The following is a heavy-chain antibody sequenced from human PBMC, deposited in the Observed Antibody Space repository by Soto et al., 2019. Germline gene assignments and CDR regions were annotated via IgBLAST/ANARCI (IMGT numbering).Heavy chain of an antibody. J-gene: IGHJ4*02. V-gene: IGHV4-39*01. D-gene: IGHD6-6*01. CDR1: GGSISSSSYY. CDR3: ARHSSSSPWFDY. CDR2: IYYSGST. Sequence: PSETLSLTCTVSGGSISSSSYYWGWIRQPPGKGLEWIGSIYYSGSTYYNPSLKSRVTISVDTSKNQFSLKLSSVTAADTAVYYCARHSSSSPWFDYWGQGTLVTVSS.